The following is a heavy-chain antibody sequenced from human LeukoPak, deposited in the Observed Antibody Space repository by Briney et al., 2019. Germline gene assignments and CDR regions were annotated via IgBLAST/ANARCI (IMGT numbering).Heavy chain of an antibody. CDR1: GGSISSYY. Sequence: SETLSLTCTVSGGSISSYYWSWIRQPPGKGLEWIGYIYYSGSTNYNPPLKSRVTISVDTSKNQFSLKLSSVTAADTAVYYCAGGITMVRGVFVTQIDYWGQGTLVTVSS. V-gene: IGHV4-59*01. J-gene: IGHJ4*02. D-gene: IGHD3-10*01. CDR3: AGGITMVRGVFVTQIDY. CDR2: IYYSGST.